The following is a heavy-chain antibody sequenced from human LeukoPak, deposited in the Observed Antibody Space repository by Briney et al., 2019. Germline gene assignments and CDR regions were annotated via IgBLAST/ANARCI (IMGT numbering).Heavy chain of an antibody. CDR1: GGTFNSSV. CDR2: IIPIFGTT. J-gene: IGHJ4*02. CDR3: ARGTRSGYYKDFDY. Sequence: APVKVSCKALGGTFNSSVIRCVRQAPGHGLEWRGGIIPIFGTTNYARKFRGRVTITADESTSTAYMQRSSLRSEDTAVYYCARGTRSGYYKDFDYWGQGTLVTVSS. D-gene: IGHD3-22*01. V-gene: IGHV1-69*13.